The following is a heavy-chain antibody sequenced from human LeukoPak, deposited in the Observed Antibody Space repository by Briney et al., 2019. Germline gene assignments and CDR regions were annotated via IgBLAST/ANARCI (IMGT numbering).Heavy chain of an antibody. V-gene: IGHV4-39*07. Sequence: SETLSLTCTVSGGSISSGDDYWGWIRQPPGKDLEWIGRISTTGSTYFNPSLQSRVRMSVDSSKTHFSLRLSSVTAADTAVYYCARSPSTIGWNWGYYFDFWGQGHLVTVSS. J-gene: IGHJ4*02. CDR3: ARSPSTIGWNWGYYFDF. D-gene: IGHD1-7*01. CDR1: GGSISSGDDY. CDR2: ISTTGST.